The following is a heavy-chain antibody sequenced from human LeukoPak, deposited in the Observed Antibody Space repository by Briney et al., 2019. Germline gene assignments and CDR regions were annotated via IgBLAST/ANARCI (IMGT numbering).Heavy chain of an antibody. CDR2: ISASGGST. V-gene: IGHV3-23*01. D-gene: IGHD1-26*01. CDR3: TKFSLRGTYSFDH. J-gene: IGHJ4*02. Sequence: GGSLRLSCAASGFTFNSNGMSWVRQAPGKGLEWVSVISASGGSTYYADSVKGRFTISRDNSKNTLYLQINSLRVEDTAIYYCTKFSLRGTYSFDHWGQGALIIVSS. CDR1: GFTFNSNG.